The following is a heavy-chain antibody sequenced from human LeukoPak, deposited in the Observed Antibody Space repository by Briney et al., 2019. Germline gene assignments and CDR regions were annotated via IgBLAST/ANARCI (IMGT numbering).Heavy chain of an antibody. D-gene: IGHD3-22*01. Sequence: PGGSLRLSCAASGFTFSSYSMNWVRQAPGKGLEWVSYISSSSSYIYYADSVKGRFTISRDNAKNSLYLQMNSLRAEDTAVYYCARDHKYYYDSSGYFDCWGQGTPVTVSS. V-gene: IGHV3-21*01. CDR2: ISSSSSYI. CDR1: GFTFSSYS. J-gene: IGHJ4*02. CDR3: ARDHKYYYDSSGYFDC.